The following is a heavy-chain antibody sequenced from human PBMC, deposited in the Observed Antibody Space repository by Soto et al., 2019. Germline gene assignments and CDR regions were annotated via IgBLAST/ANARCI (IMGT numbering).Heavy chain of an antibody. V-gene: IGHV1-3*01. D-gene: IGHD3-10*01. Sequence: QVQLVQSGAEVKKPGASVKVSCKASGYTFTSYAMHWVRQAPGQRLEWMGWINAGNGNTKYSQKFQGRVTITRETSASTAYMELSSLRSEDTAVYYCARGLAAYYSGSGSYYPSQAPSPPPFDYWGQGTLVTVSS. CDR1: GYTFTSYA. J-gene: IGHJ4*02. CDR2: INAGNGNT. CDR3: ARGLAAYYSGSGSYYPSQAPSPPPFDY.